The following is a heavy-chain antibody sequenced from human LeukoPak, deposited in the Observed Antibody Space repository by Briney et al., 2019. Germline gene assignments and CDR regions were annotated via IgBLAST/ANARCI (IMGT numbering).Heavy chain of an antibody. V-gene: IGHV3-23*01. D-gene: IGHD3-9*01. Sequence: GGSLRLSCAASGFTFSSYAMSWVRQAPGKGLEWVSGISGSGEGTDYADSVKGRFTISRDNSKNTLYVQMNSLRAEDTAVYYCAKDLNYDVLGGDDAFDIWGQGTMVTVSS. CDR3: AKDLNYDVLGGDDAFDI. CDR1: GFTFSSYA. CDR2: ISGSGEGT. J-gene: IGHJ3*02.